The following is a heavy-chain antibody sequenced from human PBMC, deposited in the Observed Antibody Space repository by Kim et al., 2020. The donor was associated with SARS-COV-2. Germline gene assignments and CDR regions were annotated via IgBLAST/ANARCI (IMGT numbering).Heavy chain of an antibody. Sequence: GGSLRLSCAASGFTFSSYGMHWVRQAPGKGLEWVAVIWYDGSNKYYADSVKGRFTISRDNSKNTLYLQMNSLRAEDTAVYYCARDHSSSWYFFDYWGQGTLVTVSS. CDR3: ARDHSSSWYFFDY. J-gene: IGHJ4*02. CDR2: IWYDGSNK. CDR1: GFTFSSYG. V-gene: IGHV3-33*01. D-gene: IGHD6-13*01.